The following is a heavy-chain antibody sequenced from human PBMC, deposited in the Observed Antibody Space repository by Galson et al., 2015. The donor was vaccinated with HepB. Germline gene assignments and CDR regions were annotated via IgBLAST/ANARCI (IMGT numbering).Heavy chain of an antibody. CDR3: ARDRQYYDFWSGYFNYYYGMDV. Sequence: SLRLSCAASGFTFSSYSMNWVRQAPGKGLEWVSSISSSSSYIYYADSVKGRFTISRDNAKNSLYLQMNSLRAEDTAVYYCARDRQYYDFWSGYFNYYYGMDVWGQGTTVTVSS. CDR2: ISSSSSYI. V-gene: IGHV3-21*01. D-gene: IGHD3-3*01. CDR1: GFTFSSYS. J-gene: IGHJ6*02.